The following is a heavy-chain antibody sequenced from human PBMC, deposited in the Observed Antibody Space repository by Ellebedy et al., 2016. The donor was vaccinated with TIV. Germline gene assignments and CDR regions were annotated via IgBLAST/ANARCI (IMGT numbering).Heavy chain of an antibody. CDR1: GYTFTSYY. D-gene: IGHD6-19*01. CDR2: INPSGGST. Sequence: AASVKVSCKASGYTFTSYYIHWMRQAPGQGLEWMGMINPSGGSTSYAQKFQGRVTMTRDTSTSKVYMELSRLRSDDTAVYYCARDIENSSGYWGQGTLVTVSS. J-gene: IGHJ4*02. CDR3: ARDIENSSGY. V-gene: IGHV1-46*01.